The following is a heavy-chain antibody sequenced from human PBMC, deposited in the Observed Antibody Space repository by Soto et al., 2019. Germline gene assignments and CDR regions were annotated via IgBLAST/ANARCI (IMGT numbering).Heavy chain of an antibody. Sequence: PGGSLRLSCAASGFTFSNAWMSWVRQAPGKGLEWVGRIKSKTDGGTTDYAAPVKGRFTISRDDSKNTLYLQMNSLKTEDTAVYYCTTEWGYYYYDGMDVWGQGTTVTVSS. V-gene: IGHV3-15*01. J-gene: IGHJ6*02. CDR1: GFTFSNAW. CDR3: TTEWGYYYYDGMDV. D-gene: IGHD7-27*01. CDR2: IKSKTDGGTT.